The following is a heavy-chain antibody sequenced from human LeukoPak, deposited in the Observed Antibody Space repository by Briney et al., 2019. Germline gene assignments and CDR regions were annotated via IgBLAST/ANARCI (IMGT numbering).Heavy chain of an antibody. CDR3: ARDRIDPFPLNYYMDV. D-gene: IGHD2-15*01. CDR1: GFTFSSYE. Sequence: GGSLRLSCAASGFTFSSYEMNWVRQAPGKGLEWVSYISSSGSTIYYADSVKGRFTISRDNAKNSLYLQMNSLRAEDTAVYYCARDRIDPFPLNYYMDVWGKGTTVTISS. V-gene: IGHV3-48*03. J-gene: IGHJ6*03. CDR2: ISSSGSTI.